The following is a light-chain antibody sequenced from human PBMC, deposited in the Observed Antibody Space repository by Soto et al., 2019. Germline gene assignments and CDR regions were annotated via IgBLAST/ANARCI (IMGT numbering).Light chain of an antibody. CDR2: EVS. V-gene: IGLV2-14*01. Sequence: QSALTQPASVYGSPGQSISISCTGTSSDVGGYNYVSWYQQHPGKAPKLMIYEVSNRPSGVSNRFSGSKSGNTASLTISGLQAEDEADYYCSSHTTSSTHWVFGGGTMLTVL. CDR1: SSDVGGYNY. CDR3: SSHTTSSTHWV. J-gene: IGLJ3*02.